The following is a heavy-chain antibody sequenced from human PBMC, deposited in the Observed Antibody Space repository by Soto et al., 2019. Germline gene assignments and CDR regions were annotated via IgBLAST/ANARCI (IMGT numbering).Heavy chain of an antibody. CDR2: IYHSGSA. D-gene: IGHD2-2*01. J-gene: IGHJ4*02. CDR1: GDSISSGGYS. CDR3: ARGRLLPAVNFDY. Sequence: SETLSLTCAVSGDSISSGGYSWSWIRRPPGKGLEWIGYIYHSGSASYNPSLKSRVTISVDGSKNHFSLQLSSVTAADTAVYYCARGRLLPAVNFDYWGQGALVTVPS. V-gene: IGHV4-30-2*01.